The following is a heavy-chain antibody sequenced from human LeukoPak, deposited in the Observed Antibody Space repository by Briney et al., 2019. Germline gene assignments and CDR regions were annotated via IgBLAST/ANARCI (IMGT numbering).Heavy chain of an antibody. CDR2: ISGSGGST. V-gene: IGHV3-23*01. D-gene: IGHD3-3*01. J-gene: IGHJ4*02. CDR3: AKDFTANYDFWSGYPH. Sequence: GGSLRLSCAASGFTFSSCAMSWVRQAPGKGLEWVSGISGSGGSTHYADSVKGRFTISRDNSKNTLYLQMNSLRAEDTAVYYCAKDFTANYDFWSGYPHWGQGTLVTVSS. CDR1: GFTFSSCA.